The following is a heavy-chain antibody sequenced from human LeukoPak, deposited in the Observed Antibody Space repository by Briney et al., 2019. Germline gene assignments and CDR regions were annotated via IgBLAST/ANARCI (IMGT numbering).Heavy chain of an antibody. CDR1: GYTFTGYY. D-gene: IGHD3-9*01. J-gene: IGHJ4*02. V-gene: IGHV1-18*04. Sequence: ASVKVSCKASGYTFTGYYMHWVRQAPGQGLEWMGWISAYNGNTNYAQKLQGRVTMTADTSTSTAYMELRSLRSDDTAVYYCAREDSYYDILTGYPFWGQGTLVTVSS. CDR2: ISAYNGNT. CDR3: AREDSYYDILTGYPF.